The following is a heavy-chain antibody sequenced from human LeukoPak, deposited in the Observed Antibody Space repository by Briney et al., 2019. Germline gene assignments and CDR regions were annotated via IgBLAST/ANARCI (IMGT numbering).Heavy chain of an antibody. CDR3: ARELHVERDDY. CDR1: GFVLTSYG. CDR2: ISANDGKT. J-gene: IGHJ4*02. D-gene: IGHD1-1*01. V-gene: IGHV1-18*01. Sequence: ASVKVTCKASGFVLTSYGFTWVRQAPGQGLEWMGWISANDGKTHYSEIHQGRVTMSTDTVTSTAYMELRSLRSDDTAVYYCARELHVERDDYWGQGTLVTVSS.